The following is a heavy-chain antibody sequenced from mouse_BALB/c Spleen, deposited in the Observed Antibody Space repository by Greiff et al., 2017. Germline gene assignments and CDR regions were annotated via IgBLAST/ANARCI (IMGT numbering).Heavy chain of an antibody. Sequence: EVHLVESGPSLVKPSQTLSLTCSVTGDSITSGYWNWIRKFPGNKLEYMGYISYSGSTYYNPSLKSRISITRDTSKNQYYLQLNSVTTEDTATYYCARITTVQDWYFDVWGAGTTVTVSS. V-gene: IGHV3-8*02. D-gene: IGHD1-1*01. J-gene: IGHJ1*01. CDR3: ARITTVQDWYFDV. CDR2: ISYSGST. CDR1: GDSITSGY.